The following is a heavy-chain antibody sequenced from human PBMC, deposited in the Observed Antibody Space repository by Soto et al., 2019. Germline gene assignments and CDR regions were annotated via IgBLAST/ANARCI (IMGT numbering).Heavy chain of an antibody. CDR2: ISNGGGTT. CDR3: AKGVRWLPYMDV. Sequence: PGGSLRLSCAASGFTFSTYAMSWVRPAPGKGLEWVSVISNGGGTTYYADSVKGRFTISRDNSKNTLYLQMNSLRAEDTAVYYCAKGVRWLPYMDVWGKGTTVTVSS. D-gene: IGHD5-12*01. V-gene: IGHV3-23*01. CDR1: GFTFSTYA. J-gene: IGHJ6*03.